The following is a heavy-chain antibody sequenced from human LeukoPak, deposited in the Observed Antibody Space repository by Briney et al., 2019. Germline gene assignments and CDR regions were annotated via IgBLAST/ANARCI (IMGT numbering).Heavy chain of an antibody. D-gene: IGHD2-2*02. CDR3: ARELVVVVPAAIRHNWFDP. CDR2: IYYSGST. J-gene: IGHJ5*02. V-gene: IGHV4-59*01. CDR1: GGSISSYY. Sequence: SETLSLTCTVSGGSISSYYWSWIRQPPGKGLEWIGYIYYSGSTNYNPSLKSRVTISVDTSKNQFSLKLSSVTAADTAVYYCARELVVVVPAAIRHNWFDPWGQGTLVTASS.